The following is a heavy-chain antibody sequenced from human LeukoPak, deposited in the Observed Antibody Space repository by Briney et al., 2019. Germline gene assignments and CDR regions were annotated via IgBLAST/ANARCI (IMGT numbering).Heavy chain of an antibody. D-gene: IGHD5-18*01. CDR1: GGSFSGYY. J-gene: IGHJ5*02. Sequence: SETLSLTCAVYGGSFSGYYWSWIRQPPGKGLEWIGYIYYSGSTNYNPSLKSRVTISVDTSKNQFSLKLSSVTAADTAGYYCARGLWIQLGWFDPWGQGTLVTVSS. V-gene: IGHV4-59*01. CDR2: IYYSGST. CDR3: ARGLWIQLGWFDP.